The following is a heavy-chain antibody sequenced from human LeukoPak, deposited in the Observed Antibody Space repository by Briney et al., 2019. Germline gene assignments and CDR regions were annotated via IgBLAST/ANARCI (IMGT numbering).Heavy chain of an antibody. V-gene: IGHV1-69*05. D-gene: IGHD3-22*01. CDR2: IIPIFGTA. CDR3: ARDLVYYDSSGDPP. CDR1: GGTFSIYA. J-gene: IGHJ5*02. Sequence: SVKVSCKASGGTFSIYAISWVRQAPGQGLEWMGGIIPIFGTANYAQKFQGRVTITTDESTSTAYMELSSLRSEDTAVYYCARDLVYYDSSGDPPWGQGTLVTVSS.